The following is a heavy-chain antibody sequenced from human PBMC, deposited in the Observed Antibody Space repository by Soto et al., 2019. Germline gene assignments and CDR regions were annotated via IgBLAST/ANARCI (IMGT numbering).Heavy chain of an antibody. J-gene: IGHJ6*02. Sequence: SVKVSCKASGFTFTSSAMQWVRLARGQRLEWIGWIVVGSGNTNYAQKFQERVTITRDMSTSTAYMELSSLRSEDTAVYYCAATPYYYGSGSLRFYGMDVWGQGTTVTVSS. CDR2: IVVGSGNT. CDR3: AATPYYYGSGSLRFYGMDV. CDR1: GFTFTSSA. D-gene: IGHD3-10*01. V-gene: IGHV1-58*02.